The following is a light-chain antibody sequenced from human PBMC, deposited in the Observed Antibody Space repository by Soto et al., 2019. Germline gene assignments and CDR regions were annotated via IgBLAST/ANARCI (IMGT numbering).Light chain of an antibody. CDR3: QQRSNWPSLT. CDR2: DAS. J-gene: IGKJ4*01. Sequence: EVELTQSPATPSLSPGERATLSCRASQSVSSYLAWYQQKPSQAPRLLIYDASNRATGIPARFSGSGSGTDFTLTISSLEPEDFAVYYCQQRSNWPSLTFGGGTKVEIK. V-gene: IGKV3-11*01. CDR1: QSVSSY.